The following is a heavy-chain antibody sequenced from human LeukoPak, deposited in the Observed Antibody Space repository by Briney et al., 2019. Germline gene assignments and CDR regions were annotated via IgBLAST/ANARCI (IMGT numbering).Heavy chain of an antibody. D-gene: IGHD6-13*01. V-gene: IGHV3-23*01. CDR3: AKEGYSSSWNADFDY. CDR2: ISGSGGIT. Sequence: GGSLRLSCAASRFTFSSYAMNWVRQAPGKGLEWVSAISGSGGITYYADSVKGRFTISRDNSKNTLYLQMNSLRAEDTAVYYCAKEGYSSSWNADFDYWGQGTLVIVSS. CDR1: RFTFSSYA. J-gene: IGHJ4*02.